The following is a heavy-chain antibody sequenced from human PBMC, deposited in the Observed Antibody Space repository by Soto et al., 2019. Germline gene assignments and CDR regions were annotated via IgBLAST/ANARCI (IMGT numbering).Heavy chain of an antibody. CDR3: ARTAHYYGSGSSLGYYMDV. V-gene: IGHV4-59*01. J-gene: IGHJ6*03. CDR2: IYYSGST. CDR1: GGSISSYY. D-gene: IGHD3-10*01. Sequence: SETLSLTCTVSGGSISSYYWSWIRQPPGKGLEWIGYIYYSGSTNYNPSLKSRVTISVDTSKNQFSLKLSSVTAADTAVYYCARTAHYYGSGSSLGYYMDVWGKGTTVTVSS.